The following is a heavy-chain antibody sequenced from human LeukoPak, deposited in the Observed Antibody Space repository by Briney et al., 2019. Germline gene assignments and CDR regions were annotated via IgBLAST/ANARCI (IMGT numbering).Heavy chain of an antibody. D-gene: IGHD3-3*01. V-gene: IGHV3-7*01. CDR1: GFTFSSYW. CDR3: ARDPYYDFWSGYYH. CDR2: IKQDGSEK. J-gene: IGHJ5*02. Sequence: GGSLRLSCAASGFTFSSYWMSWVRQAPGKGLEWVANIKQDGSEKYYVDSVKGRFTISRDNAKNSLYLQMNSLRAEDTAVYYCARDPYYDFWSGYYHWGQGTLDTVSS.